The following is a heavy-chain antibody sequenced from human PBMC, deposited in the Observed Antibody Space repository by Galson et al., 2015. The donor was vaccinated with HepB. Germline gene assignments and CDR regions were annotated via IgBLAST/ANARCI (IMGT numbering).Heavy chain of an antibody. D-gene: IGHD6-19*01. Sequence: ETLSLTCTVSGGSMSSYYWSWIRQPPGRGLEWIGYIYYSGRTNNNPSLKSRVTISVDTSKNQFSLKLRSVTAADTAVYFCARVGYSSGKIDYWGQGTLVTVSS. CDR2: IYYSGRT. CDR3: ARVGYSSGKIDY. J-gene: IGHJ4*02. V-gene: IGHV4-59*01. CDR1: GGSMSSYY.